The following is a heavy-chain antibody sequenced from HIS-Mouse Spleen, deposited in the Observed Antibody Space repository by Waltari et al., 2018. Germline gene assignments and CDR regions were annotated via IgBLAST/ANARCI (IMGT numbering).Heavy chain of an antibody. D-gene: IGHD7-27*01. CDR2: IKEDGSEK. J-gene: IGHJ4*02. CDR1: GCTFSSYA. CDR3: ARDGGTGDFDY. Sequence: EVQLVESGGGLVQPGGSRRLSCAASGCTFSSYAMCCVSQAPGKGLEWVANIKEDGSEKYYVDSVKGRFTISRDNAKNSLYLQMNSLRAEDTAVYYCARDGGTGDFDYWGQGTLVTVSS. V-gene: IGHV3-7*01.